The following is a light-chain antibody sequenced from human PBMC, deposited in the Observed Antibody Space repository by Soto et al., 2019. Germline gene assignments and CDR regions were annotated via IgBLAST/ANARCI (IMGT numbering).Light chain of an antibody. CDR1: SSGVGGYKY. J-gene: IGLJ1*01. V-gene: IGLV2-14*01. CDR2: EVS. CDR3: SSFSSSTTLYV. Sequence: QSALTQPASVSGSPGQSITISCTGTSSGVGGYKYVSWYQHHADKAPKLMIYEVSNRPSGVSNRFSGSKSGNTASLTIYGLQAEDEADYYCSSFSSSTTLYVFGTGTKVTVL.